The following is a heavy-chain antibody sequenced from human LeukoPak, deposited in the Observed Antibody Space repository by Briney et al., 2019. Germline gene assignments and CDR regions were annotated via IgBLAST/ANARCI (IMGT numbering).Heavy chain of an antibody. J-gene: IGHJ4*02. D-gene: IGHD3-3*01. V-gene: IGHV4-34*01. CDR3: ARIYYDFWSGYPEQLDY. CDR2: INHGGST. CDR1: VGSFSGYY. Sequence: PSETLSLTCAVYVGSFSGYYWSWLRQAPGKGLEWVGEINHGGSTNYNPSLKSRVTISVDTSKNQFSLKLNSVTAADTAVYYCARIYYDFWSGYPEQLDYWGQGTLVTVSS.